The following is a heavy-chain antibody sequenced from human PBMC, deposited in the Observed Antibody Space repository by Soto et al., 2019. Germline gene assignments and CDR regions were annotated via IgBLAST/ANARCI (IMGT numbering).Heavy chain of an antibody. J-gene: IGHJ6*02. CDR2: MNPNSGNT. CDR3: ARECDSSSWYYYYYGMDV. V-gene: IGHV1-8*01. Sequence: ASVKVSCKASGYTFTSYDINWVRQATGQGLEWMGWMNPNSGNTGYAQKFQGRVTMTRNTSISTAYMELSSLRSEDTAVYYCARECDSSSWYYYYYGMDVWGQGTTLTVSS. CDR1: GYTFTSYD. D-gene: IGHD6-13*01.